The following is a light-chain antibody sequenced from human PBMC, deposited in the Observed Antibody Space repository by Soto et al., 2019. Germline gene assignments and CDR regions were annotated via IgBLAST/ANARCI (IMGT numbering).Light chain of an antibody. CDR3: QEYNTWPWT. V-gene: IGKV3-15*01. CDR2: GAS. CDR1: QSVNNN. Sequence: ETLMTQSPATLSVSPGERATLSCRASQSVNNNLAWYQQKLGQAPRVLIYGASTRATGIPARFTGSGSGTDFILTTTSLQSKDSAFYYCQEYNTWPWTFGQGTKVEFK. J-gene: IGKJ1*01.